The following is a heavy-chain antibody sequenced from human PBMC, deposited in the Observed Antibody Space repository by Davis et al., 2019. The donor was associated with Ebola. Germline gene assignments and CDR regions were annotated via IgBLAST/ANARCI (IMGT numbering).Heavy chain of an antibody. V-gene: IGHV4-59*01. CDR1: GGPIGSSY. J-gene: IGHJ6*02. Sequence: MPSETLSLTCTASGGPIGSSYWSWIRQPPGKGLEWIGYIYHSESSKYNPSLKSRVTISVDTSKNHFPLNLSSVTAANTAVYYCARDSRWLVPGTYYYYGMDVWGQGTTVTVSS. CDR3: ARDSRWLVPGTYYYYGMDV. D-gene: IGHD6-19*01. CDR2: IYHSESS.